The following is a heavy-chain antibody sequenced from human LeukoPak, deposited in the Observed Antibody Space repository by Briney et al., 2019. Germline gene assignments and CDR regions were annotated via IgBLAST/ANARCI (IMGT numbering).Heavy chain of an antibody. D-gene: IGHD3-10*01. V-gene: IGHV3-53*01. CDR2: IYSGGST. J-gene: IGHJ4*02. CDR3: ARDRMVQGVMDS. Sequence: GGSLRLSCAASGFTVSSNYMSWVRQAPGKGLEWVSVIYSGGSTYYADSVKGRFTISRDNSKNTLYLQMNSLRAEDTAVYYCARDRMVQGVMDSWGQGTLVTVSS. CDR1: GFTVSSNY.